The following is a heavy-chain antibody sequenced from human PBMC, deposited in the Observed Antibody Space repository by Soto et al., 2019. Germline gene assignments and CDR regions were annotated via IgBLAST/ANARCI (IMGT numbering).Heavy chain of an antibody. J-gene: IGHJ4*02. Sequence: EVQLAESGGNMVQHGGSLRLSCVASGFTFNNYDMHWVRQAPGKGLEYVSSISSNGGTTYYGNSVKGRFTISRDNSKNTLYLQMGSLRPEDMAVYYCVRRVSGNYDYWGQGTLVTVSS. V-gene: IGHV3-64*01. CDR1: GFTFNNYD. D-gene: IGHD1-7*01. CDR2: ISSNGGTT. CDR3: VRRVSGNYDY.